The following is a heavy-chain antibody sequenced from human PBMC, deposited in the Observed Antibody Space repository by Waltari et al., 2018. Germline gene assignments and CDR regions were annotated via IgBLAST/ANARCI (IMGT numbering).Heavy chain of an antibody. V-gene: IGHV2-26*01. CDR3: ARMGEQLGGFDY. D-gene: IGHD6-6*01. J-gene: IGHJ4*02. Sequence: QVTLKESGPVLVKPTETLTLTCTVSGFSLSNARMGVSWIRQPPGKALEWLAHIFTNDEKSYSTSLKSRLTISKDTSKSQVVLTMTNMDPVDTATYYCARMGEQLGGFDYWGQGTLVTVSS. CDR2: IFTNDEK. CDR1: GFSLSNARMG.